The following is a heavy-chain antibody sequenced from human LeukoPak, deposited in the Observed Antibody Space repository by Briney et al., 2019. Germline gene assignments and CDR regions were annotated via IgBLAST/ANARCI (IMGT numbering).Heavy chain of an antibody. D-gene: IGHD1-26*01. J-gene: IGHJ6*02. Sequence: SQTLSLTCAVSGDSVSGNSAAWNWIRQSPSRGLEWLGRKYYRSKWYNDYAVSGKSRITINPDTSKTNFSLQLNSATSEDTAVYYCERENLRSGSYEYYYYGMDVWGQGTTVTVSS. CDR2: KYYRSKWYN. CDR1: GDSVSGNSAA. V-gene: IGHV6-1*01. CDR3: ERENLRSGSYEYYYYGMDV.